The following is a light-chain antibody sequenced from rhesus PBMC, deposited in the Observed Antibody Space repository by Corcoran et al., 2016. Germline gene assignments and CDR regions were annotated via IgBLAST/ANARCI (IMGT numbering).Light chain of an antibody. CDR2: DVS. J-gene: IGLJ1*01. V-gene: IGLV2-13*03. Sequence: QAATTQSPSVSGSPGQSVTISCTGTSSDIGGFKRVSWYQHHPGKAPKLMIYDVSKRPSGISDRFSGSKSANTASLTISGLQAEDEADYYCSSYGSSYIYMFGGGTRLTVL. CDR1: SSDIGGFKR. CDR3: SSYGSSYIYM.